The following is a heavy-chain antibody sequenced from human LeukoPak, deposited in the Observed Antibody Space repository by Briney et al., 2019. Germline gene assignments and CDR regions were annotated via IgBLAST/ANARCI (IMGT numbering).Heavy chain of an antibody. V-gene: IGHV3-43*01. CDR2: ISWDGGST. CDR1: GFTFDDYT. Sequence: GGSLRLSCAASGFTFDDYTMHWVRQAPGKGLEWVSLISWDGGSTYYADSVKGRFTISRDNSKNSQYLQMNSLRTEDTALYYCAKDTQGATDYWGQGTLVTVSS. D-gene: IGHD4/OR15-4a*01. CDR3: AKDTQGATDY. J-gene: IGHJ4*02.